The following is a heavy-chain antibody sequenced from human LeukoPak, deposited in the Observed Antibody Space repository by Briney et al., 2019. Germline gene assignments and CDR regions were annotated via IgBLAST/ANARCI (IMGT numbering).Heavy chain of an antibody. CDR1: GFTFSSYA. J-gene: IGHJ4*02. CDR3: ARVGDSSGWY. CDR2: ISSSSSYI. V-gene: IGHV3-21*01. D-gene: IGHD6-19*01. Sequence: KAGGSLRLSCAASGFTFSSYAMSWVRQAPGKGLEWVSSISSSSSYIYYADSVKGRFTISRDNAKNSLYLQMNSLRAEDTAVYYCARVGDSSGWYWGQGTLVTVSS.